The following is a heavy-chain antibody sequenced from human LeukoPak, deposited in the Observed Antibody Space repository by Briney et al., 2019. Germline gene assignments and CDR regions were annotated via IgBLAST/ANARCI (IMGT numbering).Heavy chain of an antibody. V-gene: IGHV1-2*04. CDR1: GYTFTGYY. CDR3: ARASGGWYYYGMDV. CDR2: INPNSGGT. D-gene: IGHD2-15*01. Sequence: ASVKVSCKASGYTFTGYYMHWVRQAPGQGLQWMGWINPNSGGTNYAQKFQGWVTMTRDTSISTAYMELSRLRSDDTAVYYCARASGGWYYYGMDVWGKGTTVTVSS. J-gene: IGHJ6*04.